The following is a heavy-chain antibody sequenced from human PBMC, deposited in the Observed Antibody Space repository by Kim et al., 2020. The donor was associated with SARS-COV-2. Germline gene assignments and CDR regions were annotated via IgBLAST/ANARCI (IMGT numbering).Heavy chain of an antibody. CDR3: ARDNYSGHFDY. V-gene: IGHV4-59*01. D-gene: IGHD5-12*01. Sequence: HNTPPLKSRGTISVDTSKNQFALTLSSVTAADTAVYYCARDNYSGHFDYWGQGTLVTVSS. J-gene: IGHJ4*02.